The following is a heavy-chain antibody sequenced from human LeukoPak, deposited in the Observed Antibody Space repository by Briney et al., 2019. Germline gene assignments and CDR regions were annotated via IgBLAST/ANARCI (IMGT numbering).Heavy chain of an antibody. J-gene: IGHJ6*03. CDR1: GFTFSGSA. CDR3: TRSPEHYYYYYYKDV. CDR2: IRSKASSYAT. V-gene: IGHV3-73*01. Sequence: GGSLRLSCAASGFTFSGSAMHWVRQASGKGLEWVGRIRSKASSYATAYAASVKGRFTISRDDSKNTAYLQMNSLKTEDTAVYYCTRSPEHYYYYYYKDVWGKGTTVTVSS.